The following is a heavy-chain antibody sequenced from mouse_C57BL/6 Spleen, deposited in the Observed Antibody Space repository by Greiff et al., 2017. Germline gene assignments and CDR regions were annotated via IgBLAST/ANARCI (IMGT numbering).Heavy chain of an antibody. V-gene: IGHV1-18*01. J-gene: IGHJ3*01. D-gene: IGHD2-5*01. Sequence: VQLQQSGPELVKPGASVKIPCKASGYTFTDYNMDWVQQSHGKSLEWIGDINPNNGGTIYNQKFKGKATLTVDKSSSTAYMELRSLTSEDTAVYYCARESNYAFGWFAYWGQGTLVTVSA. CDR1: GYTFTDYN. CDR3: ARESNYAFGWFAY. CDR2: INPNNGGT.